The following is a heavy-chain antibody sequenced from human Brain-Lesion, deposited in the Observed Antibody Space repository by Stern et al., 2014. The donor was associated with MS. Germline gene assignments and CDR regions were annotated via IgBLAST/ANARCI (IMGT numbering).Heavy chain of an antibody. V-gene: IGHV3-53*01. Sequence: EVQLVESGGGVIQPGGSLRLSCTASGFTVSRDYMTWVRQARGKGLEWVSLITNVGSTFYTDSVKGRFTISRDDSKNTVYLHMTSLRAEDTAMYYCARDTSSPERSDWWGQGTLVTVSS. CDR1: GFTVSRDY. CDR3: ARDTSSPERSDW. D-gene: IGHD1-1*01. CDR2: ITNVGST. J-gene: IGHJ4*02.